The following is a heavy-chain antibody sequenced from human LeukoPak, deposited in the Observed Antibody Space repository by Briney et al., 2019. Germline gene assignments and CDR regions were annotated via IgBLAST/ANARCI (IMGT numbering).Heavy chain of an antibody. CDR3: ARESTVTTPYFDY. V-gene: IGHV3-53*01. D-gene: IGHD4-17*01. CDR2: IYSGGST. Sequence: GGSLRLSCAASGFTVSSSYMSWVRQAPGKGLEWVSVIYSGGSTYYAGSVKGRFTISRDNSKNTLYLQMNSLRAEDTAVYYCARESTVTTPYFDYWGQGTLVTVAS. J-gene: IGHJ4*02. CDR1: GFTVSSSY.